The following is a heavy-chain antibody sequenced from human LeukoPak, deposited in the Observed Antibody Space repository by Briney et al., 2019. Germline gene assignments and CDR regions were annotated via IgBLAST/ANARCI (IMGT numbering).Heavy chain of an antibody. V-gene: IGHV4-59*08. J-gene: IGHJ4*02. CDR1: GGSISSYY. CDR2: IYYSGST. Sequence: PSETLSLTCTVSGGSISSYYWSWIRQPPGKGLEWIGYIYYSGSTNYNPSLKSRVTISVDTSKNQFSLKLSSVTAADTAAYYCARGGIRGALFDYWGQGTLVTVSS. CDR3: ARGGIRGALFDY. D-gene: IGHD6-13*01.